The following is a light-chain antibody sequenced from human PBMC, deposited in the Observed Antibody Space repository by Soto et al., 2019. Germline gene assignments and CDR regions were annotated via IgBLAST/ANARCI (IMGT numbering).Light chain of an antibody. CDR1: QPVSSN. CDR2: DAS. V-gene: IGKV3-11*01. CDR3: QQRRSWPPTIT. Sequence: ELVLTQSPGTLSLSPGESAALSCRASQPVSSNFLAWYQQKPGQAPRLLIYDASYRATDIPPRFSGSGSGTDFTLTISSLEPEDFAVYYCQQRRSWPPTITFGQGTRLEIK. J-gene: IGKJ5*01.